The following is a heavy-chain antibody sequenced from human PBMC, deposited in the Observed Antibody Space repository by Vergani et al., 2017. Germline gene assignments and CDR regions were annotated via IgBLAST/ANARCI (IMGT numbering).Heavy chain of an antibody. J-gene: IGHJ4*02. Sequence: QVQLVESGGGVVQPGRSLRLSCAASGFTFSSYAMHWVRQAPGKGLVWVAVISYDGSNKYYADSVKGRFTISRDNSKNTLYLQMNSLRAEDTAVYYCARSWGGYNWNYAVDYWGQGTLVTVSS. CDR2: ISYDGSNK. CDR1: GFTFSSYA. D-gene: IGHD1-7*01. CDR3: ARSWGGYNWNYAVDY. V-gene: IGHV3-30-3*01.